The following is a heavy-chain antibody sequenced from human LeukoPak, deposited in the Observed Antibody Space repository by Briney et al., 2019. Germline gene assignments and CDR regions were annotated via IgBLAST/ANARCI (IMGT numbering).Heavy chain of an antibody. D-gene: IGHD5-12*01. CDR2: IIPIFGTA. J-gene: IGHJ4*02. Sequence: GASVKVSCKASGGTFSSYAISWVRQAPGQGLEWMGGIIPIFGTANYAQKFQGRVTITADKSTSTAYMELSSLRFEDTAVYYCARDQAKGEWLRNFDYWGQGTLVTVSS. CDR3: ARDQAKGEWLRNFDY. V-gene: IGHV1-69*06. CDR1: GGTFSSYA.